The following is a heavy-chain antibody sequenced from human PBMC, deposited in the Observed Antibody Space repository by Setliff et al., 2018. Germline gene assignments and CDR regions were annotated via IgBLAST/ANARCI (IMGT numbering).Heavy chain of an antibody. J-gene: IGHJ4*02. Sequence: GSLRLSCAASGFTFSSYAMHWVRQAPGKGLEYVSAISSNGGSTYYANSVKGRFTISRDNSKNTVYLQMNSLRAADTAVYHCARVGQATVVTAIHGALDYWGQGTLVTVSS. CDR2: ISSNGGST. D-gene: IGHD2-21*02. V-gene: IGHV3-64*01. CDR3: ARVGQATVVTAIHGALDY. CDR1: GFTFSSYA.